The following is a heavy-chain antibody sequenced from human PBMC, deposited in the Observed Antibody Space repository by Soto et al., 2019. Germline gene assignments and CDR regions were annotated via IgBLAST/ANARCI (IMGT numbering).Heavy chain of an antibody. Sequence: PSETLSLTCTVSGGSISSYYWSWIRQPPGKGLEWIGYIYYSGSTNYNPSLKSRVTISVDTSKNQFSLKLSSVTAADTGVYYCARDRYSYGYYFDYWGQGTLVTVSS. V-gene: IGHV4-59*01. CDR1: GGSISSYY. J-gene: IGHJ4*02. CDR2: IYYSGST. D-gene: IGHD5-18*01. CDR3: ARDRYSYGYYFDY.